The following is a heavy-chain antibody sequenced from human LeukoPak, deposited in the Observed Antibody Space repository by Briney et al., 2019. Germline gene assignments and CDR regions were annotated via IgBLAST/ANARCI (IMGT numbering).Heavy chain of an antibody. V-gene: IGHV3-21*01. CDR1: GFTFGSYS. CDR2: ISSISSYI. CDR3: ARDFRNYYGMDV. Sequence: GGTLRLSCAASGFTFGSYSMNCGRQAPGKRLEWVSSISSISSYIYYADSVKGRFTISRDNAKNSLYLQMNSLRAEDTAVYYCARDFRNYYGMDVWGQGTTVTVSS. D-gene: IGHD2/OR15-2a*01. J-gene: IGHJ6*02.